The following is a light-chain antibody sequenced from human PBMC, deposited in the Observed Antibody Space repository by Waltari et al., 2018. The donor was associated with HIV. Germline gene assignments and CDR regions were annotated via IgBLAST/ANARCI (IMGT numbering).Light chain of an antibody. CDR3: QAYDSGGSGSAV. J-gene: IGLJ2*01. V-gene: IGLV1-40*01. CDR2: DNS. Sequence: QSVLTQPPSVSGAQGQRVSISGTGCSSNPGAGLDVHGHQQIPATAPTHLINDNSNRPPGVPARLAGSRSCASAALAITGRQADDEAYYYCQAYDSGGSGSAVFGGGTKLTVL. CDR1: SSNPGAGLD.